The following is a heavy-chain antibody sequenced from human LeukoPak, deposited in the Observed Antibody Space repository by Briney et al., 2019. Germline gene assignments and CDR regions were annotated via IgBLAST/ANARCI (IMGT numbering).Heavy chain of an antibody. J-gene: IGHJ4*02. CDR1: GFTSRSYE. V-gene: IGHV3-48*03. CDR2: ISSSGDTK. CDR3: ARIRGYYCDY. Sequence: PGGSLRLSCAASGFTSRSYEMNWVRQAPGKGLEWISYISSSGDTKYYADSVKGRFTISRDNAKNSLYLQMNSLRGEDAAVYYCARIRGYYCDYWGQGTPVTVSS.